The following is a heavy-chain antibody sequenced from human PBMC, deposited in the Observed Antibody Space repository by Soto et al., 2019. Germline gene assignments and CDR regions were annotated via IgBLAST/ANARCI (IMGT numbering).Heavy chain of an antibody. CDR2: INHRGST. D-gene: IGHD4-17*01. V-gene: IGHV4-34*01. CDR1: GAKFRAYY. J-gene: IGHJ1*01. Sequence: PSETLSLTCSVYGAKFRAYYWSWIREPPGKGLEWVGEINHRGSTNYNPSLKMRVTISVDTSKNQFSLKLSSVTAADTALSYCARGYDEYGLRGQGTRVTVAS. CDR3: ARGYDEYGL.